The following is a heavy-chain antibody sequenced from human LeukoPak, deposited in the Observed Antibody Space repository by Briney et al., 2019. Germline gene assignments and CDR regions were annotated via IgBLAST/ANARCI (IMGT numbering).Heavy chain of an antibody. J-gene: IGHJ6*03. D-gene: IGHD3-22*01. CDR2: INPSGGST. V-gene: IGHV1-46*01. CDR1: GYTFTSYY. Sequence: ASVKVSCKASGYTFTSYYMHWVRQAPGQGLEWMGIINPSGGSTSYAQKFQGRVTMTRDMSTSTVYMELSSLRSEDTAVYYCARAFGAGLGDSSGYSVLDYYYYMDVWGKGTTVTVSS. CDR3: ARAFGAGLGDSSGYSVLDYYYYMDV.